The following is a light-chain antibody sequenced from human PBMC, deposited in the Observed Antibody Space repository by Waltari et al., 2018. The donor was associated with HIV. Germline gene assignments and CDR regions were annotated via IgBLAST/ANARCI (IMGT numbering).Light chain of an antibody. CDR1: QSVSSY. CDR3: QQRSNWPPGLT. CDR2: DAS. J-gene: IGKJ4*01. Sequence: PGERATLSCRASQSVSSYLAWYQQKPGQAPRLLIYDASNRATGIPARFSGSGSGTDFTLTISSLEPEDFAVYYCQQRSNWPPGLTFGVGTKVEIK. V-gene: IGKV3-11*01.